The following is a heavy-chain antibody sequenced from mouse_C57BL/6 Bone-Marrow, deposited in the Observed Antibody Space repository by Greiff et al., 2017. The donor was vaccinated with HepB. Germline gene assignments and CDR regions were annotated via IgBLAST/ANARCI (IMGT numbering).Heavy chain of an antibody. J-gene: IGHJ2*01. CDR1: GYTFTSYW. Sequence: LQQPGTELVKPGASVKLSCKASGYTFTSYWMHWVKQTPRQGLEWIGAIYPGNGDTSYNQKFKGKATLTVDKSSSTAYMQLSSLTSEDSAVYFCARSDWDYWGQGTTLTVSS. CDR2: IYPGNGDT. D-gene: IGHD4-1*01. V-gene: IGHV1-12*01. CDR3: ARSDWDY.